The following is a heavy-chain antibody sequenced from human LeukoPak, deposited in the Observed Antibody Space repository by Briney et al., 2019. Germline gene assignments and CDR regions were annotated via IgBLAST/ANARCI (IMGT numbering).Heavy chain of an antibody. CDR3: ATLGYCSAGSC. CDR2: IYYSGST. J-gene: IGHJ3*01. Sequence: SETLSLTCTVSGASISSYYWSCIRQPPGKGLEWIGYIYYSGSTNYNPSLKSRVTISVDTSKNQFSLKLSSVTAADTAVYYCATLGYCSAGSCWGQGTMVTVSS. CDR1: GASISSYY. V-gene: IGHV4-59*08. D-gene: IGHD2-15*01.